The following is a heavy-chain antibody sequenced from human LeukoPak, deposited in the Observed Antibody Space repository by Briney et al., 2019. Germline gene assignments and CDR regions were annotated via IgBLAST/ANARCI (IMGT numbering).Heavy chain of an antibody. D-gene: IGHD4-17*01. CDR3: AKEGYGDYVPLAGGYFDY. CDR2: ISGSGGST. J-gene: IGHJ4*02. CDR1: GFTFSSYA. Sequence: GGSLRLSCAASGFTFSSYAMSWVSQAPGKGLEWVSSISGSGGSTHYADSVKGRFTISRDNSKNTLYLQMNSLRAEDTAVYYCAKEGYGDYVPLAGGYFDYWGQGTLVTVSS. V-gene: IGHV3-23*01.